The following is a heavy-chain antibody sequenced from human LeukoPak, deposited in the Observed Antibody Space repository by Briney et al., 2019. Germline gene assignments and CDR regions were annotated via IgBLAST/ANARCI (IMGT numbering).Heavy chain of an antibody. CDR2: IYHSGST. D-gene: IGHD3-22*01. J-gene: IGHJ5*02. CDR3: ARVYMGYDSSGYYVNWFDP. CDR1: GYSISSGYY. Sequence: SETLSLTCAVSGYSISSGYYWGWIRQPPGKGLERIGSIYHSGSTYYNPSLKSRVTISVDTSNNQFSLKLSSVTAADTAVYYCARVYMGYDSSGYYVNWFDPWGQGTLVTVSS. V-gene: IGHV4-38-2*01.